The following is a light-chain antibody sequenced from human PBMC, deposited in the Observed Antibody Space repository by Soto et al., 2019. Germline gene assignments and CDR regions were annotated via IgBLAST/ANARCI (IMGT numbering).Light chain of an antibody. CDR2: DVN. V-gene: IGLV2-14*01. CDR3: SSYTSRTTRV. CDR1: SSDVGGYNS. J-gene: IGLJ1*01. Sequence: QSALTQPASVSGSPGQSITISCTGTSSDVGGYNSVSWYQQHPGKAPKVMIYDVNNRPSGVSNRFSGSTSGNTASLTISELQDEDEADYYCSSYTSRTTRVFGTGTKLTVL.